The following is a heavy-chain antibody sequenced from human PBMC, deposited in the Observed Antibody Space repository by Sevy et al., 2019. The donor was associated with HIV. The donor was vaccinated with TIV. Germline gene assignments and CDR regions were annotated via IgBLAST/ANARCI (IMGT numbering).Heavy chain of an antibody. CDR2: ISAYNGNT. Sequence: SVKVSCKASGYTFTSYGISWVRQAPGQGLEWMGWISAYNGNTNYAQKLQGRVTMTTDTSTSTAYMELRSLRSDDTAVYYCARDRPYYYGSGSYYIDYYYYGMDVWGQGTTVTVSS. CDR1: GYTFTSYG. J-gene: IGHJ6*02. CDR3: ARDRPYYYGSGSYYIDYYYYGMDV. D-gene: IGHD3-10*01. V-gene: IGHV1-18*01.